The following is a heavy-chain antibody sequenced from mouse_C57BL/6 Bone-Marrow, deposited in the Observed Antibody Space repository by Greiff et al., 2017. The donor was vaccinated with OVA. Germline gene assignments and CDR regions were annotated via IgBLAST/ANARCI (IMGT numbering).Heavy chain of an antibody. D-gene: IGHD1-1*01. CDR3: AREKAYYYGSSMLAFDY. V-gene: IGHV1-80*01. CDR1: GYAFSSYW. J-gene: IGHJ2*01. Sequence: QVQLKESGAELVKPGASVKISCKASGYAFSSYWMNWVKQRPGKGLEWIGQIYPGDGDTNYNGKFKGKATLTADKSSSTAYMQLSSLTSEDSAVYFCAREKAYYYGSSMLAFDYWGQGTTLTVSS. CDR2: IYPGDGDT.